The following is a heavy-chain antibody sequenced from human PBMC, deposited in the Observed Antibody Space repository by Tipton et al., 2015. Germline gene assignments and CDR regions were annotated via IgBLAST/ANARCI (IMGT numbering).Heavy chain of an antibody. J-gene: IGHJ4*02. CDR1: GDSIRSDGYY. D-gene: IGHD5-24*01. CDR3: ARDAYNSNFFDY. Sequence: TLSLTCTVSGDSIRSDGYYWSWIRQRPGKDLEWIGYIHYGGSTYYNPSLRGRATISVDTFENQFSLKLTSLTAADTAVYYCARDAYNSNFFDYWGQGTLVTVSS. CDR2: IHYGGST. V-gene: IGHV4-31*03.